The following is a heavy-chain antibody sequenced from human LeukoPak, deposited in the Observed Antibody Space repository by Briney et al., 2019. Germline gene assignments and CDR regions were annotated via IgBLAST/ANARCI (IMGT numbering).Heavy chain of an antibody. CDR3: ARGGKWLQIDY. CDR1: GGSISSDY. Sequence: SETLSLTCTVSGGSISSDYWSWIRQPPGKGLEWIGYIYYSGTTNYNPSLKSRVTISVDTSKNQFSLKLTPVTAADTAVYYCARGGKWLQIDYWGQGTLVTVSS. CDR2: IYYSGTT. V-gene: IGHV4-59*01. J-gene: IGHJ4*02. D-gene: IGHD5-24*01.